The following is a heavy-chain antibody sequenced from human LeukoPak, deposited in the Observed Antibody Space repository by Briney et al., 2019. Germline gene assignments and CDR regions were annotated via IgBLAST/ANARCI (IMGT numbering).Heavy chain of an antibody. CDR3: ARDLYSYGLGVYFDY. D-gene: IGHD5-18*01. CDR2: INPNSGGT. J-gene: IGHJ4*02. Sequence: ASVKVSCKASGYTFTGYYMHWVRQAPGQGLEWMGWINPNSGGTNYAQKFQGRVTMTRDTSISTAYMELSRLRSDDTAVYYCARDLYSYGLGVYFDYWGQGTLVTVSS. CDR1: GYTFTGYY. V-gene: IGHV1-2*02.